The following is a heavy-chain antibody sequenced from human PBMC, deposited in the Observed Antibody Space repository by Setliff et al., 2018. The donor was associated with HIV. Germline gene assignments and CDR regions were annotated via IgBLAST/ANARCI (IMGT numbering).Heavy chain of an antibody. CDR1: GGSISYYH. CDR2: FYYSGST. CDR3: ARPGVVGSSWSWYFDL. Sequence: SETLSLTCSVSGGSISYYHWSWIRQPAGKGLEWIGSFYYSGSTYYNPSLKSRVTISLDTSKNQFFLKLSSVTAADTAVYYCARPGVVGSSWSWYFDLWGRGTLVTVSS. D-gene: IGHD6-13*01. J-gene: IGHJ2*01. V-gene: IGHV4-59*08.